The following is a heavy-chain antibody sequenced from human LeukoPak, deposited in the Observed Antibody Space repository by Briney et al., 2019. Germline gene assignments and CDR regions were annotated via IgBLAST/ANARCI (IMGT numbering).Heavy chain of an antibody. Sequence: PGGSLRLSCAASGFTFRDYYMSWIRQAPGKGLEWVSHISSSGYTNYADSMKGRFTISRDNAENSLYLQMNSLRAEDTAVYYCARHGGWNEYYFDCWGQGTLVTVSS. CDR3: ARHGGWNEYYFDC. CDR1: GFTFRDYY. V-gene: IGHV3-11*06. J-gene: IGHJ4*02. CDR2: ISSSGYT. D-gene: IGHD1-1*01.